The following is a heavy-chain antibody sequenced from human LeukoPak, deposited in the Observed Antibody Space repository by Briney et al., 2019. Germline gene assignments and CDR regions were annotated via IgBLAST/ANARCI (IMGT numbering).Heavy chain of an antibody. D-gene: IGHD6-19*01. CDR2: IYYSGST. CDR1: GCSSSSYY. J-gene: IGHJ5*02. CDR3: ARVTYTNAWT. Sequence: SETLSLTCTVSGCSSSSYYWSWIRQPPGKGLEWIGSIYYSGSTNYNPSLKSRVTISVDTSKNQFSLKLSSVTAVDTAVYYCARVTYTNAWTWGQGTLVTVSS. V-gene: IGHV4-59*01.